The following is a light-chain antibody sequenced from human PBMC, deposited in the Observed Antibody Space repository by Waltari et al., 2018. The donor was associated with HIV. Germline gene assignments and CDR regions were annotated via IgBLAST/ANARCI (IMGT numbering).Light chain of an antibody. V-gene: IGLV1-40*01. J-gene: IGLJ2*01. CDR3: QSLRV. CDR2: GNT. CDR1: SSNIGAGYD. Sequence: QSVLTQPPSVSGAPGQRVTISGTGSSSNIGAGYDVHWYQQLPGTAPKLLIYGNTNRPSGVPDRFSGSKSGTSASLAITGLQAEDEADYYCQSLRVFGGGTKLTVL.